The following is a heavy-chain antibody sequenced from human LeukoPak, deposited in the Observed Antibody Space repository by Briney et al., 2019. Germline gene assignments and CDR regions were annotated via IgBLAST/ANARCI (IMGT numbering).Heavy chain of an antibody. D-gene: IGHD3-10*01. Sequence: PSETLSLTCTVSGGSISSYYWSWIRQPPGKGLEWIGEINHSGSTNYNPSLKSRVTISVDTSKNQFSLKLSSVTAADTAVYYCARDGRSYYGSGSYSNNWFDPWGQGTLVTVSS. CDR3: ARDGRSYYGSGSYSNNWFDP. V-gene: IGHV4-34*01. CDR1: GGSISSYY. CDR2: INHSGST. J-gene: IGHJ5*02.